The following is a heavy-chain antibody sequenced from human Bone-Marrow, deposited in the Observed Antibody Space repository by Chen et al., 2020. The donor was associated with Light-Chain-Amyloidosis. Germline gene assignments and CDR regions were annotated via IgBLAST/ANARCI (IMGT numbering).Heavy chain of an antibody. CDR1: GFTFDNFG. Sequence: EVQLVESGGGVARPGGSLRLSCAASGFTFDNFGMNWVRQGPGKGLEWVSGISWNGGRTGYTESVKGRFTISRDNAKNSLYLQMNSLRAEDTALYYCARSSSWYGYYYYMDVWGEGTTVTVSS. CDR3: ARSSSWYGYYYYMDV. D-gene: IGHD6-13*01. CDR2: ISWNGGRT. V-gene: IGHV3-20*04. J-gene: IGHJ6*03.